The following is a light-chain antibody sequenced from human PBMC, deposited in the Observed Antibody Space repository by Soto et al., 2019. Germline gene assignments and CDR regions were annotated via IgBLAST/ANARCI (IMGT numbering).Light chain of an antibody. Sequence: DLQMTQSPSSLSASVADRVAITCQESQDITNYLNWYQQKPGKAPKLLIYDASNLETGVPSRFSGGASGTDFTFTISSLHPEDIATYYCQEYDNLPITFGQGTRLEI. V-gene: IGKV1-33*01. CDR1: QDITNY. CDR2: DAS. J-gene: IGKJ5*01. CDR3: QEYDNLPIT.